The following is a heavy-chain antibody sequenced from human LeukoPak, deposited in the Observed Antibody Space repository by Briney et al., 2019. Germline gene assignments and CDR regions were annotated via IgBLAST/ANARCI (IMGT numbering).Heavy chain of an antibody. D-gene: IGHD3-10*01. J-gene: IGHJ4*02. Sequence: SETLSLTCTVSSGSMSSFYWNWIRQSPGKGLEWIGHISYSGSANYNPSLKSRATISIDTSKNHFSLRLSSVTAADTAEYYCARRDPYTSGSYYFDYWGQGALVTVSS. CDR1: SGSMSSFY. V-gene: IGHV4-59*01. CDR3: ARRDPYTSGSYYFDY. CDR2: ISYSGSA.